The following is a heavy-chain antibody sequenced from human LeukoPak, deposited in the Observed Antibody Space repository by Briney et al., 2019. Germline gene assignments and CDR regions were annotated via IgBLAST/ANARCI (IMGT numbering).Heavy chain of an antibody. CDR2: INPSGGST. CDR3: ARYGYSYGNFDY. Sequence: ASVKVSCKASGYTFTSHYMHWVRQAPGQGLEWMGIINPSGGSTSYAQKFQGRVTMTRDTTTSTVYMELSSLRSEDTAVYYCARYGYSYGNFDYWGQGTLVTVSS. J-gene: IGHJ4*02. V-gene: IGHV1-46*01. CDR1: GYTFTSHY. D-gene: IGHD5-18*01.